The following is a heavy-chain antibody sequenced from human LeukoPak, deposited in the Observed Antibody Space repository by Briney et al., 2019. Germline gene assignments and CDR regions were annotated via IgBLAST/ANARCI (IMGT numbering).Heavy chain of an antibody. V-gene: IGHV1-69*15. CDR1: GGTLSNYV. D-gene: IGHD1-26*01. CDR3: ASRSIVGATENYFDY. CDR2: IIPIFGTA. J-gene: IGHJ4*02. Sequence: SVKVSCKASGGTLSNYVISCVRPAPGQGRWWTGRIIPIFGTANYAQKFQGRVTITADESPTTAYMDQSSLRSEDTAVYYCASRSIVGATENYFDYWGLGTLVTVSS.